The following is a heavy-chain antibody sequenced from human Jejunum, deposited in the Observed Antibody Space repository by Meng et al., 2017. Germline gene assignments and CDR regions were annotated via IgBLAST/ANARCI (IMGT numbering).Heavy chain of an antibody. V-gene: IGHV4-34*01. Sequence: SQTLSPTCTLYGGSFSGYYWHWIRQPPGKGLEWIGEINDSGSTNYNPSLKSRVTIAVDPSKNQFSLKLKSVTAADTALYYCARGHPTYYYGSGNKFYFDSWGQGALVTVSS. CDR3: ARGHPTYYYGSGNKFYFDS. D-gene: IGHD3-10*01. J-gene: IGHJ4*02. CDR2: INDSGST. CDR1: GGSFSGYY.